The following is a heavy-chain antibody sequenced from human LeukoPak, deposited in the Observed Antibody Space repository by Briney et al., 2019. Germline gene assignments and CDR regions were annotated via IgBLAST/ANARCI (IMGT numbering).Heavy chain of an antibody. J-gene: IGHJ4*02. CDR3: ARGSGSATHDY. V-gene: IGHV3-23*01. CDR2: ISPGGGIT. Sequence: GSLSLSCAASGFTFSSHGMNWVRPAPGKGLEWVSGISPGGGITYYTDSVKGRFTISRDNSKNTVSLQMNSLRAEDTAVYYCARGSGSATHDYWGQGTLVTVSS. D-gene: IGHD2-15*01. CDR1: GFTFSSHG.